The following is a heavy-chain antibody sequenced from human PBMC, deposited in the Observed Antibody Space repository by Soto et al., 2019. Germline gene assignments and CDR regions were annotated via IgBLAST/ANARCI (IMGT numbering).Heavy chain of an antibody. CDR1: AGSISSGGYY. CDR2: INTSGST. V-gene: IGHV4-31*03. D-gene: IGHD4-17*01. J-gene: IGHJ4*02. CDR3: ARLRGPYYFDY. Sequence: PSETLSLTCTVSAGSISSGGYYCNWIRHQPGKGMAWISYINTSGSTHYNLYLKSRVFISADTSKYLLSLKRMTVTAADTAVYECARLRGPYYFDYWGRGALVTVSS.